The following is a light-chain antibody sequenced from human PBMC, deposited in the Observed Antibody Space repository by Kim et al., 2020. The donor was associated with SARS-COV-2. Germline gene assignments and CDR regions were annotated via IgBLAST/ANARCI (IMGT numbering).Light chain of an antibody. CDR2: ETS. V-gene: IGKV3-11*01. J-gene: IGKJ4*01. CDR1: QCVVNS. CDR3: EQRYDWTIT. Sequence: EIVLTQSPGTLSLSPGQRATLSCRVSQCVVNSLAWFQQQPGQAPRLLIFETSNRDTGIPARFSGSGSETRFTLTISSLEPEDFAVYYCEQRYDWTITFGGGTKVDIK.